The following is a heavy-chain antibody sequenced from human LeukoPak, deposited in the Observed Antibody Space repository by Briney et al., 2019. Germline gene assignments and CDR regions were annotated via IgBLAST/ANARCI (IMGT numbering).Heavy chain of an antibody. CDR3: ARDSAAAGTSFDY. CDR2: IYTSGST. D-gene: IGHD6-13*01. V-gene: IGHV4-61*02. J-gene: IGHJ4*02. CDR1: GGSISSGSYY. Sequence: PSETLSLTCTVSGGSISSGSYYWSRIRQPAGKGLEWIGRIYTSGSTNYNPSLKSRVTISVDTSKNQFSLKLSSVAAADTAVYYCARDSAAAGTSFDYWGQGTLVTVSS.